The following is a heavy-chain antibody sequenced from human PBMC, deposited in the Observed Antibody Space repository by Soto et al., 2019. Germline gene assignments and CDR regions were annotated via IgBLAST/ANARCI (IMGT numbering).Heavy chain of an antibody. CDR2: IYYSGST. CDR1: GVSISSYY. V-gene: IGHV4-59*01. CDR3: ARDRVEMATPNYYYYGMDV. J-gene: IGHJ6*02. Sequence: SETLSLTCTVSGVSISSYYWSWIRQPPGKGLEWIGYIYYSGSTNYNPSLKSRVTMSVDTSKNQFSLKLSSVTAADTAVYYCARDRVEMATPNYYYYGMDVWGQGTTVTVS. D-gene: IGHD5-12*01.